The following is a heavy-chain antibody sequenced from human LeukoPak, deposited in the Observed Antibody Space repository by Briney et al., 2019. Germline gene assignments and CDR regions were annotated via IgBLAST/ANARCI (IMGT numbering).Heavy chain of an antibody. Sequence: GGSLRLSCTASGFTFADYTITWVGQAPGKSLEWVGFIRSEAYGGTTDYAASVNGRFSISRDNSKSIAELQMNSLKTEDTAVYYCTRGYGGYDSSGFYWGQGTLVTVSS. D-gene: IGHD3-22*01. CDR2: IRSEAYGGTT. J-gene: IGHJ4*02. V-gene: IGHV3-49*04. CDR1: GFTFADYT. CDR3: TRGYGGYDSSGFY.